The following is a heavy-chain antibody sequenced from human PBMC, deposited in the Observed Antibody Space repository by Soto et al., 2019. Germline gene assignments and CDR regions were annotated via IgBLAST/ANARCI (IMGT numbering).Heavy chain of an antibody. Sequence: SETLSLTCTVSGGSISRYYWSWIRQPPGKGLEWIGYMYNTGSTVYNPSFKSRVTISVDTSKNQFSLKLNSVTAADTAVYYCARGSVGGSYYAFDPWGQGTLVTVSS. CDR2: MYNTGST. CDR1: GGSISRYY. CDR3: ARGSVGGSYYAFDP. J-gene: IGHJ5*02. D-gene: IGHD1-26*01. V-gene: IGHV4-59*01.